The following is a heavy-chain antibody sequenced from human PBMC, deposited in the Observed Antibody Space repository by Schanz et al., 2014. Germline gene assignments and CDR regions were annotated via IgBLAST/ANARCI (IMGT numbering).Heavy chain of an antibody. CDR2: INSVGSNT. CDR3: AKTPREYCNYDNCPNWFDS. J-gene: IGHJ5*01. Sequence: EVQLLESGGGLVQPGGSLRLSCAASGFTFSAYAMTWVRQIPGKGLEWVARINSVGSNTDYADSVTGRFTISRDNAKNTLYLQMNTLRAEDTAVYYCAKTPREYCNYDNCPNWFDSWGQGTLVTASS. D-gene: IGHD2-15*01. V-gene: IGHV3-23*01. CDR1: GFTFSAYA.